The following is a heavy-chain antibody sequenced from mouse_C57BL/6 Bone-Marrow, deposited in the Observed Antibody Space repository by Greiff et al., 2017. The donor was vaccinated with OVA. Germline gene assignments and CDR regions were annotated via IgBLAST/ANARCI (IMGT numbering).Heavy chain of an antibody. CDR1: GFNIKDYY. CDR2: IDPEDGET. J-gene: IGHJ2*01. Sequence: EVQLQESGAELVKPGASVKLSCTASGFNIKDYYMHWVKQRTEQSLEWIGSIDPEDGETKYAPKFQGKATITADTSSNTAYLQLSSLTSEDTAVYYCASSEDDGSSYGYFDYWGQGTTLTVSS. D-gene: IGHD1-1*01. CDR3: ASSEDDGSSYGYFDY. V-gene: IGHV14-2*01.